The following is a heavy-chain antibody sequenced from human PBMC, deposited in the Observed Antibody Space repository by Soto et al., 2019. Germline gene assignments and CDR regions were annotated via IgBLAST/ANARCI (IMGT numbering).Heavy chain of an antibody. CDR3: TRTQGFSGSYYYFDY. J-gene: IGHJ4*02. V-gene: IGHV3-73*01. Sequence: GGSLRLSCAASGFTFSGSAMHWVRQASGKGLEWVGRIRSKANSYATAYAASVKGRFTISRDDSKNTAYLQMNSLKTEDTAVYYCTRTQGFSGSYYYFDYWGQGTLVTVSS. D-gene: IGHD1-26*01. CDR2: IRSKANSYAT. CDR1: GFTFSGSA.